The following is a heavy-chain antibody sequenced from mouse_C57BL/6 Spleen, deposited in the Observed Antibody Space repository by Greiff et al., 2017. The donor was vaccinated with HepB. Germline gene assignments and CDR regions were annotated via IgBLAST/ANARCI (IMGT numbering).Heavy chain of an antibody. CDR3: AILRRGAWFAY. CDR1: GYTFTSYW. CDR2: IDPSDSYT. V-gene: IGHV1-50*01. D-gene: IGHD1-1*01. J-gene: IGHJ3*01. Sequence: QVQLQQPGAELVKPGASVKLSCKASGYTFTSYWMQWVKQRPGQGLEWIGEIDPSDSYTNYNQKFKGKATLTVDTSSSTAYMQLSSLTSEDSAVYYCAILRRGAWFAYWGQGTLVTVSA.